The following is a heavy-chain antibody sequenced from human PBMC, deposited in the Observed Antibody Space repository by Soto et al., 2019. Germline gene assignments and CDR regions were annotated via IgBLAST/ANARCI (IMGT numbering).Heavy chain of an antibody. CDR1: GGSISSYY. Sequence: QVQLQESGPGLVKPSETLSLTCTVSGGSISSYYWSWIRQPAGKGLEWIGRIYTSGSTNYNPSLKSRVTMSVDTSKNQSSLKLSSVTAADTAVYYCAREMDYGDRGNWFDPWGQGTLVTVSS. J-gene: IGHJ5*02. CDR2: IYTSGST. D-gene: IGHD4-17*01. CDR3: AREMDYGDRGNWFDP. V-gene: IGHV4-4*07.